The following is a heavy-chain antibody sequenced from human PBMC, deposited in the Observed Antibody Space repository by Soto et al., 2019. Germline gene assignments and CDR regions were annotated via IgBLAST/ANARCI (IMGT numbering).Heavy chain of an antibody. Sequence: TSEMLSLSCSVSGGTIISGGGSWSWIRQPPGKGLEWIGYIYHSGSTYYNPSLKSRVTISVDRSKNQFSLKLSSLTAADTAVYFCARGGGAIPSYYYGMDVWGQGTTVPVSS. CDR2: IYHSGST. CDR3: ARGGGAIPSYYYGMDV. V-gene: IGHV4-30-2*01. CDR1: GGTIISGGGS. D-gene: IGHD3-16*01. J-gene: IGHJ6*02.